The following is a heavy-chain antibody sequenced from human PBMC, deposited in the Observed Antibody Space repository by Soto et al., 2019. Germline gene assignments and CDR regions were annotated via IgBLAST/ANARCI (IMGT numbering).Heavy chain of an antibody. V-gene: IGHV1-69*02. Sequence: GASVKVSCKASGGTFSSYTISWVRQAPGQGLEWMGRIIPILGIANYAQKFQGRVTITADKSTSTAYMELSSLRSEDTAVYYCYLRAKNKKNWFDPWGQGTLVTVSS. J-gene: IGHJ5*02. CDR2: IIPILGIA. D-gene: IGHD1-26*01. CDR1: GGTFSSYT. CDR3: YLRAKNKKNWFDP.